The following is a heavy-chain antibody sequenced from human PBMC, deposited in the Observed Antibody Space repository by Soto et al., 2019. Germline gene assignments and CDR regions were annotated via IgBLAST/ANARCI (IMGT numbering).Heavy chain of an antibody. CDR2: ISAYNGNT. CDR1: GYTFTSYG. V-gene: IGHV1-18*01. J-gene: IGHJ6*02. CDR3: GGDSSTSLFVDYYGMDV. D-gene: IGHD6-6*01. Sequence: APVKVSCKASGYTFTSYGIRWVRPAPGQGLEWMGWISAYNGNTNYAQKLQGRVTMTTDTSTNTAYMELRSLRSGDTAVYYCGGDSSTSLFVDYYGMDVWGQGTTVTVSS.